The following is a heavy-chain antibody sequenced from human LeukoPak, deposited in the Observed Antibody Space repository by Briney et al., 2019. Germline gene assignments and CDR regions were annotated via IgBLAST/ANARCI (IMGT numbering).Heavy chain of an antibody. CDR2: IYYSGST. CDR3: ARDQNYYDGSGFSTWFDP. Sequence: VKPSETLSLTCTVSGGSISSYYWSWIRQPPGKGLEWIGYIYYSGSTNYNPSLKSRVTISVDTSKNQFSLKLSSVTAADTAVYYCARDQNYYDGSGFSTWFDPWGQGTLVTVSS. V-gene: IGHV4-59*01. CDR1: GGSISSYY. J-gene: IGHJ5*02. D-gene: IGHD3-22*01.